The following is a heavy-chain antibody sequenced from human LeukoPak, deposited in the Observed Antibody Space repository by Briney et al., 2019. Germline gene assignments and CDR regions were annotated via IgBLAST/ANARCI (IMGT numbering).Heavy chain of an antibody. D-gene: IGHD1-26*01. V-gene: IGHV3-23*01. Sequence: GGSLRLSCAASGFTFSSYAMSWVRQAPGKGLEWVSAISGSGGSTYYADSVKGRFTISRDNSKNTLYLQMNSLRAEDTAVYYCAKRPSGSYSYYYYGMGVWGQGTTVTVSS. CDR1: GFTFSSYA. CDR3: AKRPSGSYSYYYYGMGV. J-gene: IGHJ6*02. CDR2: ISGSGGST.